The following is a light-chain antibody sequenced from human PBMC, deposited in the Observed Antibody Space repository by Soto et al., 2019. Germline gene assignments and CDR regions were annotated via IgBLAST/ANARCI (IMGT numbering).Light chain of an antibody. J-gene: IGLJ1*01. V-gene: IGLV2-8*01. CDR3: SSYAGSSNV. CDR2: EVN. Sequence: QSALTQPPSASGSPGQSVAISCTGTSSDVGGYNYVSWYQQHPGKAPKLMIYEVNNRPSGVPDRFSGSKSGNTASLTVSGLQAEEEADYYCSSYAGSSNVFGTGTKLTVL. CDR1: SSDVGGYNY.